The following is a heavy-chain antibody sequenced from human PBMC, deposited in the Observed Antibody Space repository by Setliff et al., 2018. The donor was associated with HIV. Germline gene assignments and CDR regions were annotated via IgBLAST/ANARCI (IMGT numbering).Heavy chain of an antibody. CDR3: ARYAASGTGWFDP. Sequence: ASVKVSCKASGYDFTAYAISWVRPAPGQGLEWMGRIGGDNANIKFAQSFQGRVTMTTDTSTNTAYLELTSLRSDDTAVYYCARYAASGTGWFDPWGQGTQVTVSS. CDR2: IGGDNANI. V-gene: IGHV1-18*01. D-gene: IGHD2-8*02. J-gene: IGHJ5*02. CDR1: GYDFTAYA.